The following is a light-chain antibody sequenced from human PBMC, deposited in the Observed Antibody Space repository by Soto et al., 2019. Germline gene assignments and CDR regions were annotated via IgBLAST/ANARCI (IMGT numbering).Light chain of an antibody. CDR2: DVS. J-gene: IGLJ1*01. V-gene: IGLV2-14*01. CDR1: SSDVGGYNY. Sequence: QSVLTQPASVSGSPGQSITISCTGTSSDVGGYNYVSWYQQHPGKAPKFMIYDVSNRHSGVSKRFSGSKSGNTASLTISGLQAEDEADYYCSSYTTCNTRQRVFGTGTKLTVL. CDR3: SSYTTCNTRQRV.